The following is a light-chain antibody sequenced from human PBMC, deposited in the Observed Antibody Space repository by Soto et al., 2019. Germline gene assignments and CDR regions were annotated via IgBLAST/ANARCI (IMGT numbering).Light chain of an antibody. Sequence: QLTQSTSSLSASVGYRVTITCLGWLRSGSYLAWYQQRPGKVPQLLIYETSILQSGVSSRFSGSGSGTDFTLTISSLQAEDFATYYCQQNRSYPSIFGGGTKVDIK. J-gene: IGKJ4*01. V-gene: IGKV1-9*01. CDR3: QQNRSYPSI. CDR1: LRSGSY. CDR2: ETS.